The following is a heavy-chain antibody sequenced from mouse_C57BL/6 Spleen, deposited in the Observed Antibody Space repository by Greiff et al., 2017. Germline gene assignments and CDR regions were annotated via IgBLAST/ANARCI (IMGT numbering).Heavy chain of an antibody. CDR3: ARDTTVVATRYFDV. Sequence: VQRVESGPELVKPGASVKISCKASGYAFSSSWMNWVKQRPGKGLEWIGRIYPGDGDTNYNGQFKGKATLTADKSSSTAYMQLSSLTSEDAAVYFCARDTTVVATRYFDVWGTGTTVTVSS. D-gene: IGHD1-1*01. V-gene: IGHV1-82*01. CDR2: IYPGDGDT. J-gene: IGHJ1*03. CDR1: GYAFSSSW.